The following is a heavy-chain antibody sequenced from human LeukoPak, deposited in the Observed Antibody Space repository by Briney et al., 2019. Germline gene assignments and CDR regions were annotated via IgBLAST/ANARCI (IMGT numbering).Heavy chain of an antibody. CDR2: VSGSGGST. D-gene: IGHD2/OR15-2a*01. V-gene: IGHV3-23*01. CDR3: AKGYAPGLSNIDY. J-gene: IGHJ4*02. CDR1: GFTFSNYA. Sequence: PGGSLRLSCAASGFTFSNYAMSWVRQAPGKGLEWVSGVSGSGGSTFYADSVKGRFTISRGNSKNTLYLQMNSLRAEDTAVYYCAKGYAPGLSNIDYWGQGTLVTVSS.